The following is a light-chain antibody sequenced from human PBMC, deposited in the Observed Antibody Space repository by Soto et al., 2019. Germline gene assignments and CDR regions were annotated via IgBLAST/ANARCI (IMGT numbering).Light chain of an antibody. CDR3: MQALQTPLT. CDR2: LGS. CDR1: QSLLHRNGNNH. Sequence: DIVMTQSPLSLPVTPGEPASISCRSSQSLLHRNGNNHLDWYLQKPGQSPQLLIYLGSNRASGVPDRFSGSGSGTDFTLKISRVETVDVGVYYCMQALQTPLTFGGGTKVEI. J-gene: IGKJ4*01. V-gene: IGKV2-28*01.